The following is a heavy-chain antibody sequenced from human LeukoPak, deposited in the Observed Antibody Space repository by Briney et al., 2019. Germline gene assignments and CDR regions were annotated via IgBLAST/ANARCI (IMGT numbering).Heavy chain of an antibody. CDR2: IKQDGSEK. D-gene: IGHD2-15*01. CDR1: GFTFSSYW. V-gene: IGHV3-7*01. J-gene: IGHJ4*02. CDR3: ARWDGWGIFNDLGPQFDY. Sequence: PGGSLRLSCAASGFTFSSYWMSWVRQAPGKGLEWVANIKQDGSEKYYVDSVKGRFTISRDNAKNSLYLQMNSLRAEDTAVYYCARWDGWGIFNDLGPQFDYWGQGTLVTVSS.